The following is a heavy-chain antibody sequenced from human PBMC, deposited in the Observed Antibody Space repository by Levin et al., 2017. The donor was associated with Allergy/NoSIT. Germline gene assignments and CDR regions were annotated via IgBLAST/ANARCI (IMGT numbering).Heavy chain of an antibody. Sequence: GESLKISCAASGFTFSSYAMSWVRQAPGKGLEWVSAISGSGGSTYYADSVKGRFTISRDNSKNTLYLQMNSLRAEDTAVYYCAKELGYCSGGSCYTVDYWGQGTLVTVSS. V-gene: IGHV3-23*01. CDR2: ISGSGGST. J-gene: IGHJ4*02. CDR1: GFTFSSYA. CDR3: AKELGYCSGGSCYTVDY. D-gene: IGHD2-15*01.